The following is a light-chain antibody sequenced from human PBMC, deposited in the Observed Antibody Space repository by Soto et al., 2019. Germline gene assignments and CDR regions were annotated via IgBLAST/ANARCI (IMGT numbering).Light chain of an antibody. Sequence: QSALTQPASVSGSPGQSITISCTGTTSDVGHYNYVSWYQQLPGKAPKLMISAVSNRPSGVSNRFSASKSGNTASLTISGLQTEDEADYFCLSYTTSSTDIFGTGTKVTVL. J-gene: IGLJ1*01. V-gene: IGLV2-14*03. CDR2: AVS. CDR3: LSYTTSSTDI. CDR1: TSDVGHYNY.